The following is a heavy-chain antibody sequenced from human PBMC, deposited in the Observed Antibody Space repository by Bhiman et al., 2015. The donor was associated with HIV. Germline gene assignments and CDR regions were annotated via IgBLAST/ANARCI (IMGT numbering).Heavy chain of an antibody. CDR1: GFTVSSNY. CDR3: ARGEGEFDYANLIYYYHAMDV. V-gene: IGHV3-53*01. D-gene: IGHD3-10*01. Sequence: VQLVDSGGRVVQPGGSLRLSCAASGFTVSSNYMSWVRQAPGKGLEWVSVIYSGGSTYYADSVEGRFTISRDKSKNTLFLQMNSLRAEDTAVYYCARGEGEFDYANLIYYYHAMDVWGLGTTVTVSS. CDR2: IYSGGST. J-gene: IGHJ6*02.